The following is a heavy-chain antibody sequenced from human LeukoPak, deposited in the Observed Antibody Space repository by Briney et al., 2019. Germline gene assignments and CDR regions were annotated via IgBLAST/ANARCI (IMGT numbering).Heavy chain of an antibody. CDR2: INPNSGGT. V-gene: IGHV1-2*02. CDR1: GYTFTGYY. Sequence: GASVKVSCKASGYTFTGYYMHWVRQAPGQGLEWMGWINPNSGGTNSAQKLQGRVTMTRDTSISTACMELSRLRSYDTAVYYCARDLDGIAAAGTDYWGQGTLVTVSS. D-gene: IGHD6-13*01. J-gene: IGHJ4*02. CDR3: ARDLDGIAAAGTDY.